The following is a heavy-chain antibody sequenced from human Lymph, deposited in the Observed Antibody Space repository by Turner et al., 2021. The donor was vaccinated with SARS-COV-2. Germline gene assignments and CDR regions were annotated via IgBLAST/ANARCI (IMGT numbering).Heavy chain of an antibody. CDR1: VFTFSSYW. CDR3: AREDTVMVYDY. J-gene: IGHJ4*02. CDR2: IKKDGSVK. V-gene: IGHV3-7*03. D-gene: IGHD5-18*01. Sequence: EVQLVASGGVLVPPGGSRSLSCAAAVFTFSSYWMSWVRQAPGKGLEWVANIKKDGSVKYYVDSVKGRFTISRDNAKNSLYLQMNSLRAEDTAVYYWAREDTVMVYDYWGQGTLVTVSS.